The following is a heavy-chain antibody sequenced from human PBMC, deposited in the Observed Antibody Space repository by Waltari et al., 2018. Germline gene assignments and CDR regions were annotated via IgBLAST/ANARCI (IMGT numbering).Heavy chain of an antibody. V-gene: IGHV4-59*01. CDR2: GYFSGIT. J-gene: IGHJ4*02. CDR3: ARGGYYNTFDY. D-gene: IGHD3-9*01. CDR1: GGSIRSFY. Sequence: QVQLQESGPGLVKPSETLSLTCTVSGGSIRSFYWSWIRQPPGKGLEWIGNGYFSGITNYNPSLKSRVAISVDTSKSQFSLHLNSVTAADTAVYYCARGGYYNTFDYWGQGTLVTVSS.